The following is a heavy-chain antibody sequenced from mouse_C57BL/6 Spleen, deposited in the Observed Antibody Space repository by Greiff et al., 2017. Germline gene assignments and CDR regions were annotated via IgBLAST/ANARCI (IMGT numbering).Heavy chain of an antibody. Sequence: VMLVESGPGLVQPSQSLSITCTVSGFSLTSYGVHWVRQSPGKGLEWLGVIWSGGSTDYNAAFISRLSISKDNSKSQVFFKMNSLQADDTAIYYCARYDAYYFDYWGQGTTLTVSS. D-gene: IGHD2-14*01. CDR2: IWSGGST. CDR3: ARYDAYYFDY. V-gene: IGHV2-2*01. CDR1: GFSLTSYG. J-gene: IGHJ2*01.